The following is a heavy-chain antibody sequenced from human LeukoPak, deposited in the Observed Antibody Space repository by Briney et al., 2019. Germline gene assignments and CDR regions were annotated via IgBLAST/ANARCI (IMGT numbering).Heavy chain of an antibody. CDR3: ARSYSGYDSPFDF. V-gene: IGHV4-59*01. J-gene: IGHJ4*02. CDR2: SSYSGST. CDR1: SGSISSYF. Sequence: PSETLSLTCTVSSGSISSYFWSWIRQSPGKRLEWIGYSSYSGSTNYNPSLKSRITMSVDTSKNQFSLKVTSVAAADTALYYCARSYSGYDSPFDFWGQGTLVTVSS. D-gene: IGHD5-12*01.